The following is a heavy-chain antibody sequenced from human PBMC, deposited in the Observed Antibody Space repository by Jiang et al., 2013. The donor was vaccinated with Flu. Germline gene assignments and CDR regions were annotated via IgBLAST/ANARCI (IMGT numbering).Heavy chain of an antibody. J-gene: IGHJ4*02. CDR3: AKEEYYDRSGYYSDYFDY. V-gene: IGHV3-23*04. Sequence: QLVESGGGLVQSGGSLRLSCGASGVTFSKFAMNWVRQAPGKGLEWVSAITGSGNSTFYADSVKGRFTISRDNSRNTLYLEMHSLRVEDTAVYYCAKEEYYDRSGYYSDYFDYWGQGAQVTV. CDR1: GVTFSKFA. D-gene: IGHD3-22*01. CDR2: ITGSGNST.